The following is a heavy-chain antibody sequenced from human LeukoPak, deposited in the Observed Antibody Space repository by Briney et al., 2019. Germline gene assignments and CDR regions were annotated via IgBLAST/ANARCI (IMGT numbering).Heavy chain of an antibody. D-gene: IGHD3-3*01. CDR3: AREFYDFWSGYYYGMDV. J-gene: IGHJ6*02. V-gene: IGHV1-3*01. Sequence: ASVKVSCKASGYTFTSYAMHWVRQAPGQRLEWMGRINAGNGNTKYSQKFQGRVTITRDTSASTAYMELSSLRSEDTAVYYCAREFYDFWSGYYYGMDVWGQGTTVTVSS. CDR2: INAGNGNT. CDR1: GYTFTSYA.